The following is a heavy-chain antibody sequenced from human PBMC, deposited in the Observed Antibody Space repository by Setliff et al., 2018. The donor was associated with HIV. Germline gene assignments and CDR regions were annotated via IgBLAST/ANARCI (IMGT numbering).Heavy chain of an antibody. D-gene: IGHD6-19*01. CDR2: IAYSGTT. Sequence: PSETLSLTCTVSGGSFIGSSFQSTWIRQTPGKGLEWIADIAYSGTTMYTNYNPSLKSRVTISVDTSKNQFFLKVTSVTAADTAVYYCARELFGSGWYADSWGQGTLVTVSS. CDR1: GGSFIGSSFQ. V-gene: IGHV4-39*07. J-gene: IGHJ4*02. CDR3: ARELFGSGWYADS.